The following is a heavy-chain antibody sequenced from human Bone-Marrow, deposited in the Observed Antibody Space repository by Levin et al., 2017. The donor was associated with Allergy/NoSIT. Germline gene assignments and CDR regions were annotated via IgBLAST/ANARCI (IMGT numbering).Heavy chain of an antibody. CDR2: ITRNRGKK. V-gene: IGHV3-9*01. CDR3: IKDISGDGSSYHH. D-gene: IGHD5-24*01. J-gene: IGHJ5*02. Sequence: PGGSLRLSCAVSGFTVDDYSMHWVRQVPGKGLEWVSGITRNRGKKDYADSVMGRFTISRDSVKNSLFLEMHSLRGEDTAIYYCIKDISGDGSSYHHWGQGTLVTVSS. CDR1: GFTVDDYS.